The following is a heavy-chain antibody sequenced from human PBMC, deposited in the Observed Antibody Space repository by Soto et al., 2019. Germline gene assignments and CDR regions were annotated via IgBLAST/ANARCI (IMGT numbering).Heavy chain of an antibody. V-gene: IGHV3-30-3*01. CDR2: ISYDGSNK. CDR3: ARTYSSGWYGFDY. D-gene: IGHD6-19*01. CDR1: GFTFSSYA. J-gene: IGHJ4*02. Sequence: QVQLVESGGGVVQPGRSLRLSCAASGFTFSSYAMHWVRQAPGKGLEWVAVISYDGSNKYYADSVKGRFTISRDNSKNTLCLQMNSLRAEDTAVYYCARTYSSGWYGFDYWGQGTLVTVSS.